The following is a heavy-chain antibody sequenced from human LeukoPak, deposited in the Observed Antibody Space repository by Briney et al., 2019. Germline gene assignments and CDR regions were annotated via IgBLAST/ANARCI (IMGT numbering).Heavy chain of an antibody. J-gene: IGHJ4*02. V-gene: IGHV3-74*01. D-gene: IGHD3-9*01. Sequence: GGSLRLSCAASGFTFSSYWMHWVRQAPGKGLVWVSRINSDASLTSYADSVKGRFTISRDNAKNTLHLQMNSLRAEDTAVYSCAKASLRYFDWFSDYWGQGTLVTVSS. CDR2: INSDASLT. CDR3: AKASLRYFDWFSDY. CDR1: GFTFSSYW.